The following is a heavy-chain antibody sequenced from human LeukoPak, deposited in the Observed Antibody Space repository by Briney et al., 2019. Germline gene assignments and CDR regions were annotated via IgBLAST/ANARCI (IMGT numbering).Heavy chain of an antibody. D-gene: IGHD3-22*01. CDR1: GGSISSGGYY. CDR2: IHYSRST. V-gene: IGHV4-31*03. CDR3: PRFSHDSGTYSSWFDP. J-gene: IGHJ5*02. Sequence: PSESLSLTCTVSGGSISSGGYYWNWIRQHPGEGLEWIACIHYSRSTYYNPTLKSRLTISVDTSNNQFSLKLSSVTAADTAVYYCPRFSHDSGTYSSWFDPWGQGTLVIVSS.